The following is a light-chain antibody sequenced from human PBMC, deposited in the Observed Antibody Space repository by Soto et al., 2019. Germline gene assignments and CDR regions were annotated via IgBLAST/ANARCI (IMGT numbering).Light chain of an antibody. CDR1: QSIDTW. CDR2: AAS. Sequence: DIPMTQSPSTLSASVWDRVTITCRASQSIDTWLAWHQQKPGRAPKLLIYAASSLQSGVPSRFSGSGSGTDFTLTISRLEPEDFAVYYCQQYGSSPRTFGQGTKVDIK. CDR3: QQYGSSPRT. V-gene: IGKV1-5*01. J-gene: IGKJ1*01.